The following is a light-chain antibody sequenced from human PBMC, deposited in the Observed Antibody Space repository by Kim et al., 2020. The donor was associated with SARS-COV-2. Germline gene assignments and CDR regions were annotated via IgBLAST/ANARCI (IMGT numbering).Light chain of an antibody. CDR1: SSDVGAYNY. CDR3: SSYAGSNIVI. V-gene: IGLV2-8*01. Sequence: VTISCTGTSSDVGAYNYISWYQQPPGKAPQLIIYEVTRRPSGVPDRFSGSKSGNTASLTVSGLQAEDEADYYCSSYAGSNIVIFGGGTQLTVL. CDR2: EVT. J-gene: IGLJ2*01.